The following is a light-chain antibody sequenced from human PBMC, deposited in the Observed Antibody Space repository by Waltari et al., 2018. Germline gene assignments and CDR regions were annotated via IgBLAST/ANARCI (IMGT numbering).Light chain of an antibody. V-gene: IGKV2-30*02. CDR1: QSLIHSDGDTY. CDR2: KVS. Sequence: DVVMTQSPRSLPVTLGHPASISCRPSQSLIHSDGDTYLHWFQQGPGRSPRRLINKVSERDPGVPDRFSGSGSGTDVTLEISTVEAEDVGVYYCMQSTHWPPWTFGQGTKVEIK. J-gene: IGKJ1*01. CDR3: MQSTHWPPWT.